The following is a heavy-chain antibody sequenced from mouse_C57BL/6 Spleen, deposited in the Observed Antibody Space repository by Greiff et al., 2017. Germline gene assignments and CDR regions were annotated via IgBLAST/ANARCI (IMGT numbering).Heavy chain of an antibody. V-gene: IGHV1-55*01. Sequence: QVQLQQPGAELVKPGASVTMSCKASGYTFTSYWITWVKQRPGQGLEWIGDIYPGSGSTNYNEKFKSKATLTVDTSSSTADMQLSSLTSEDSAVYYCARGGEGYAMDYWGQGTSVTVSS. CDR1: GYTFTSYW. CDR2: IYPGSGST. CDR3: ARGGEGYAMDY. J-gene: IGHJ4*01.